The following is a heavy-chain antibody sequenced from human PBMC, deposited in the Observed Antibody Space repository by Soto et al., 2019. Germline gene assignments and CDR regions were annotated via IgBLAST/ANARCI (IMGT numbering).Heavy chain of an antibody. CDR3: ARGEHYGMDV. V-gene: IGHV1-69*02. J-gene: IGHJ6*02. CDR2: TIPILGIA. Sequence: QVQLVQSGAEVKKPGSSVKVSCKASGGTFSSYTISWVRQAPGQGLEWMGRTIPILGIANYAQKFQGRVTITADKSTSTAYMELSSLRSEDTAVYYCARGEHYGMDVWGQGTTVTVSS. CDR1: GGTFSSYT. D-gene: IGHD1-1*01.